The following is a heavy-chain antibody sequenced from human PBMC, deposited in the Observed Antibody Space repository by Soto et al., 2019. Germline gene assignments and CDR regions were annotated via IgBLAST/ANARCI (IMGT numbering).Heavy chain of an antibody. V-gene: IGHV4-4*02. J-gene: IGHJ6*02. CDR2: IFHSGST. Sequence: SETLSLTCAVSGGSISSSNWWIWVRQPPGKGLEWIGEIFHSGSTNYNPSLKSRVTISVDKSKNQFSLKLTSVTAADTAVYFCARDLRYGSQYYYYGMDVWGRGTTVTVSS. CDR3: ARDLRYGSQYYYYGMDV. D-gene: IGHD3-10*01. CDR1: GGSISSSNW.